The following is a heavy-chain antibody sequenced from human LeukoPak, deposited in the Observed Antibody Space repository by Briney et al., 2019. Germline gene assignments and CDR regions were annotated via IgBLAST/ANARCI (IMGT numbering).Heavy chain of an antibody. V-gene: IGHV3-53*01. J-gene: IGHJ6*02. CDR1: GFTVSSNY. D-gene: IGHD3-16*01. CDR2: IYSGGST. CDR3: ARDRGRDYYYYGMDV. Sequence: GGSLRLSCAASGFTVSSNYMGWVRQAPGKGLEWVSVIYSGGSTYYADSVKGRFTISRDNSKNTLYLQMNSLRAEDTAVYYCARDRGRDYYYYGMDVWGQGTTVTVSS.